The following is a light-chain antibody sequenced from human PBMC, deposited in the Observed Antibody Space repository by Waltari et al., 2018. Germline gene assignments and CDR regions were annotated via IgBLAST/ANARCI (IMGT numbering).Light chain of an antibody. Sequence: QSALTQPASVSGSPGQSIAISCTATSSDVGNYNYVSWYQQHPGKAPKLMIYDVTSRPSGVSNRFSGSKSGNTASLTISGLQAEDEADYYCSSYTNSNTYVFGPGTNVTVL. CDR1: SSDVGNYNY. V-gene: IGLV2-14*01. CDR3: SSYTNSNTYV. J-gene: IGLJ1*01. CDR2: DVT.